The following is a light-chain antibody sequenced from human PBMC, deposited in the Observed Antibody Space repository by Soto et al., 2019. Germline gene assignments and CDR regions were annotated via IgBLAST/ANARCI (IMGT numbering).Light chain of an antibody. CDR3: SSYTTRSTLV. CDR1: SSDVGAYDF. J-gene: IGLJ2*01. V-gene: IGLV2-14*01. CDR2: DVT. Sequence: QSVLTQPASVSGSPGQSITISCTGTSSDVGAYDFVSWYQHYPGKAPKLVTFDVTHRPPGISDRFSGSKSANTASLTISGLQAEDEAFYYCSSYTTRSTLVFGGGTSSPS.